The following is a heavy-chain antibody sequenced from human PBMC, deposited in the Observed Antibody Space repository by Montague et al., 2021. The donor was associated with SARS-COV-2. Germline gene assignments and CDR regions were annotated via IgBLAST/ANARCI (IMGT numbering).Heavy chain of an antibody. V-gene: IGHV4-59*01. CDR3: ARAQNICFIANCVNYFDL. CDR2: VHYTGST. J-gene: IGHJ4*02. CDR1: GGSIRSYY. D-gene: IGHD1-1*01. Sequence: SETLSLTCDVSGGSIRSYYWSWIRQSPGKGLGWIGYVHYTGSTKYNPSLKTRVTLSLDTPKNHFSLRLNSVTAADTAVYYCARAQNICFIANCVNYFDLWGLGALVSVSS.